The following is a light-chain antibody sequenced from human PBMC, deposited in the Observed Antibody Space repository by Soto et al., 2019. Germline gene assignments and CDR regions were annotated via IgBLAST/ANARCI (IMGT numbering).Light chain of an antibody. Sequence: EIVLTQSPGTLSLSPGERATLSCRASQSVSSSYLAWYQQKPGQAPRLLIYGASSRATGIPDRFSGSGSGTDFTLTICRLEPEDFAGYYCQQYGSPPWTFGQGTKVDIK. CDR3: QQYGSPPWT. CDR2: GAS. CDR1: QSVSSSY. V-gene: IGKV3-20*01. J-gene: IGKJ1*01.